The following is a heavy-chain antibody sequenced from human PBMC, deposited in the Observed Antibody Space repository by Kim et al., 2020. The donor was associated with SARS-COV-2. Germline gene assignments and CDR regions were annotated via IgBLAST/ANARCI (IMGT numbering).Heavy chain of an antibody. J-gene: IGHJ6*02. D-gene: IGHD6-19*01. Sequence: YYNPSLKSRVTISVDTSKNTFSLKMRSVSAADTAVYYCGRRQPWLSHALDVWGQGTTVTVSS. CDR3: GRRQPWLSHALDV. V-gene: IGHV4-39*01.